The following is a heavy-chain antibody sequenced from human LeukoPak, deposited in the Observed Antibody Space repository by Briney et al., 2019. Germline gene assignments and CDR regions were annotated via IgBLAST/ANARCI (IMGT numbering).Heavy chain of an antibody. J-gene: IGHJ4*02. V-gene: IGHV1-18*01. CDR1: GYTFNTYG. CDR3: ARESRESFDH. CDR2: ISGYNVNT. D-gene: IGHD1-26*01. Sequence: ASVKVSCKASGYTFNTYGFSWVRQGPGQGLEWMGWISGYNVNTYYEEKLQGRVTMTFDTSTSTAYMELRSLRSDDTAVYYCARESRESFDHWGQGTLVTVSS.